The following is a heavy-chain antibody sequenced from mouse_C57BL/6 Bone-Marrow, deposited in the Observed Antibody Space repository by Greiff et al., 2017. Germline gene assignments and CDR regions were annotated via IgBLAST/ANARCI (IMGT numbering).Heavy chain of an antibody. CDR1: GYTFTSYG. CDR2: IYPRSGNT. D-gene: IGHD1-1*01. Sequence: QVQLQQSGPELVKPGASVKISCKASGYTFTSYGISWVKQRTGQGLEWIGEIYPRSGNTYYNEKFKGKATLTADKSSSTAYMELRSLTSEDSAVYFCAREGTTVVAKMDYWGQGTSVTVSS. J-gene: IGHJ4*01. CDR3: AREGTTVVAKMDY. V-gene: IGHV1-81*01.